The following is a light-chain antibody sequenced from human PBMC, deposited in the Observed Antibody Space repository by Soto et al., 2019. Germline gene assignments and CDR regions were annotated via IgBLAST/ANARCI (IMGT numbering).Light chain of an antibody. CDR2: GNS. V-gene: IGLV1-40*01. Sequence: QSVLTQPPSVSGAPGQRVTISCTGSSSNIGAGYDVHWYQQLPGTAPKILIYGNSNRPSGVPDRFSGSKSGTSASLAITGLQAEDEADYYCQSYDSSLSGRYVFGTGTKLTVL. J-gene: IGLJ1*01. CDR3: QSYDSSLSGRYV. CDR1: SSNIGAGYD.